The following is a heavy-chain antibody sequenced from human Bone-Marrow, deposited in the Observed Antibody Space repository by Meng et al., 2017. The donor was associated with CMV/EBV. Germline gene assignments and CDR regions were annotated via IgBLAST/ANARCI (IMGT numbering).Heavy chain of an antibody. D-gene: IGHD3-10*01. CDR1: GFSFSSYG. V-gene: IGHV3-30*02. CDR2: IRFDGSHK. Sequence: GESLKIPCAASGFSFSSYGMHWVRRAPGKGLEWLSFIRFDGSHKFYSDSVKGRFTISRDNSNNTVFLQMNSLRVEDTALYYCAKLYYYGSGSNYWGQGTLVTVSS. J-gene: IGHJ4*02. CDR3: AKLYYYGSGSNY.